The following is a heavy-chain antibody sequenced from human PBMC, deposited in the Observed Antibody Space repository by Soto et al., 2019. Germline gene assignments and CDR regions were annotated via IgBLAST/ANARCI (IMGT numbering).Heavy chain of an antibody. CDR2: ISDDGSRT. Sequence: EVQLLESGGDLVQPGGSLRLSCAASGFSFSTFEMSWVRQAPGRGLEWVSFISDDGSRTYYADAVKGRFTISRDNSKHTLYLQMNSLTAEDTAVYACVKGGWLDFWGQGTLVTVSS. CDR1: GFSFSTFE. V-gene: IGHV3-23*01. J-gene: IGHJ5*01. CDR3: VKGGWLDF. D-gene: IGHD3-16*01.